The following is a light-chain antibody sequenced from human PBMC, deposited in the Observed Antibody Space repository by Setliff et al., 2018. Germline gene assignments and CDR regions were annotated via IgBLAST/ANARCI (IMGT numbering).Light chain of an antibody. J-gene: IGLJ1*01. V-gene: IGLV1-44*01. CDR1: SSNIGSNT. CDR3: SSYTSSSTQV. Sequence: LTQPPSASGTPGQRVTISCSGSSSNIGSNTVNWYQQLPGTAPKLLIYSNNQRPSGVPDRFSGSKSGTSASLAISGLQSEDEADYYCSSYTSSSTQVFGTGTKVTVL. CDR2: SNN.